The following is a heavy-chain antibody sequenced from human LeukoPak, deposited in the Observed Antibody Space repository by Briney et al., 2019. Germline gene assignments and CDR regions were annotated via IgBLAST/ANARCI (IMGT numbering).Heavy chain of an antibody. J-gene: IGHJ3*02. V-gene: IGHV3-23*01. CDR3: AEITMIVVAPGAFDI. CDR1: GFTFSSYA. CDR2: ISGSCGST. D-gene: IGHD3-22*01. Sequence: GGSLRLSCAASGFTFSSYAMSWVRQAPGKGLEWVSAISGSCGSTYYADSVKGRFTISRDNSKNTLYLQMNSLRAEDTAVYYCAEITMIVVAPGAFDIWGQGTMVTVSS.